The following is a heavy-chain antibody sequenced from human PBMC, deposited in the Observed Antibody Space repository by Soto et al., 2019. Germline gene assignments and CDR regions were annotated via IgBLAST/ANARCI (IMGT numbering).Heavy chain of an antibody. CDR2: ISTTGRTI. D-gene: IGHD6-19*01. CDR1: GFTFSDYY. Sequence: QVQLVESGGGLVKPGGSLRLSCAASGFTFSDYYMSWIRQAPGKGLEWVSYISTTGRTIYYADSVKGRFTISRDNAKNSXYXXMNSLRAEDTAVYYCARDDIAVAGISTYYYYGMDVWGQGTTVTVSS. J-gene: IGHJ6*02. V-gene: IGHV3-11*01. CDR3: ARDDIAVAGISTYYYYGMDV.